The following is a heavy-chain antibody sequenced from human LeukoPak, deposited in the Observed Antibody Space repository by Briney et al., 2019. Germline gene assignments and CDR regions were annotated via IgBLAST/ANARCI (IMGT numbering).Heavy chain of an antibody. CDR2: INAGNGNT. Sequence: GASVKVSFKASGYTFTSYAMHWVRQAPGQRFEWMGWINAGNGNTKYSQKFQGRVTITRDTSASTACMELSSLRSEDTAVYYCARAGRVRGVIIISSHTKNWFDPWGQGTLVTVSS. J-gene: IGHJ5*02. CDR3: ARAGRVRGVIIISSHTKNWFDP. V-gene: IGHV1-3*01. CDR1: GYTFTSYA. D-gene: IGHD3-10*01.